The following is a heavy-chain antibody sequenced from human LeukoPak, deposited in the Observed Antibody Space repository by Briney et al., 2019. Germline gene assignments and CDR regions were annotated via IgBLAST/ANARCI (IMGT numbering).Heavy chain of an antibody. CDR3: AGANIVVVPAATSYNWFDP. Sequence: SETLSLTCTVSGGSISSSSYYWGWLRQPPGKGLEWIGSIYYSGSTYYNPSLKSRVTISVDTSKNQFSLRLSSVTAADTAVYYCAGANIVVVPAATSYNWFDPWGQGTLVTVSS. D-gene: IGHD2-2*01. CDR2: IYYSGST. V-gene: IGHV4-39*07. J-gene: IGHJ5*02. CDR1: GGSISSSSYY.